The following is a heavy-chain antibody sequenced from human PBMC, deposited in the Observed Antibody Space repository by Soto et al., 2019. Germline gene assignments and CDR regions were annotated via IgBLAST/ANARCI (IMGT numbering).Heavy chain of an antibody. CDR1: GFTLSDNY. V-gene: IGHV3-72*01. CDR2: TRNKANRYTT. Sequence: PGGSPRLSCSGSGFTLSDNYMDWVRQTPGKGLEWVGRTRNKANRYTTEYAASVKGRFTVSRDESMNSLHLQMNSLKTEDTAVYYCVRTSHYGSGTWNFDFWGQGTVVTVSS. CDR3: VRTSHYGSGTWNFDF. D-gene: IGHD3-10*01. J-gene: IGHJ4*02.